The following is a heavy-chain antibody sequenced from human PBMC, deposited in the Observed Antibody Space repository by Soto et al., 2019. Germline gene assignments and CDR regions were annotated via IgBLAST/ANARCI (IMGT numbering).Heavy chain of an antibody. Sequence: GGSLRLSCAASGFTFSGSAMHWVRQASGKGLEWVGRIRSKANSYATAYAASVKGRFTISRDDSKNTAYLQMNSLKTEDTAVYYCTRLQDIVVVVAATPDYYYYGMDVWGQGTTVTVSS. CDR3: TRLQDIVVVVAATPDYYYYGMDV. CDR2: IRSKANSYAT. J-gene: IGHJ6*02. V-gene: IGHV3-73*01. CDR1: GFTFSGSA. D-gene: IGHD2-15*01.